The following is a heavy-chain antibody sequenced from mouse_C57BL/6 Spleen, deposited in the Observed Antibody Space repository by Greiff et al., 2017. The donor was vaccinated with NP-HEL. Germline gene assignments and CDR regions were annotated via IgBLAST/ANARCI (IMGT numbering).Heavy chain of an antibody. D-gene: IGHD2-3*01. CDR1: GYTFTDYY. J-gene: IGHJ2*01. V-gene: IGHV1-76*01. CDR3: ARDGYYVDFDY. Sequence: VQLQQSGAELVRPGASVKLSRKASGYTFTDYYINWVKQRPGQGLEWIARIYPGSGNTYYNEKFKGKATLTAEKSSSTAYMQLSSLTSEDSAVYFCARDGYYVDFDYWGQGTTLTVSS. CDR2: IYPGSGNT.